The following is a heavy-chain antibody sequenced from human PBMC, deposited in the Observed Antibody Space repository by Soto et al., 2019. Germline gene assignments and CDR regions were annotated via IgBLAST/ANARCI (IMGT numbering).Heavy chain of an antibody. CDR1: GGTFSSYT. D-gene: IGHD3-22*01. J-gene: IGHJ6*03. V-gene: IGHV1-69*02. CDR2: IIPILGIA. CDR3: ARTGREGLLDYYYYMDV. Sequence: ASVKVSCKASGGTFSSYTIGWVRQAPGQGLEWMGRIIPILGIANYAQKFQGRVTITADKSTSTAYMELSSLRSEDTAVYYCARTGREGLLDYYYYMDVWGKGTTVTVSS.